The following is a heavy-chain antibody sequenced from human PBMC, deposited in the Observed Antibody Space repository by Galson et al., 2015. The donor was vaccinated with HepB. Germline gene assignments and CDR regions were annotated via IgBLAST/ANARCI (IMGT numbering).Heavy chain of an antibody. J-gene: IGHJ4*02. CDR1: GYTFSSYA. Sequence: SVKVSCKASGYTFSSYAIRWVRQAPGQGLEWVGWISAYNGDTSYARKLQGRVTMTTDTSTSTAYMELRSLRSDDTAVYYCARGFEDPPGDYWGQGTLVTVPS. D-gene: IGHD2-15*01. V-gene: IGHV1-18*01. CDR2: ISAYNGDT. CDR3: ARGFEDPPGDY.